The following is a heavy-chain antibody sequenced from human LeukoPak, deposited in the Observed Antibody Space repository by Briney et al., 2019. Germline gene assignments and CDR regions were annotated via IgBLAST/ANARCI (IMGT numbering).Heavy chain of an antibody. J-gene: IGHJ4*02. V-gene: IGHV4-59*01. CDR3: ARERSSGPLYY. D-gene: IGHD6-19*01. CDR2: MYNSGSA. CDR1: GGSISSYY. Sequence: SETLSLTCTVSGGSISSYYWSWIRQPPGKGLEWIGYMYNSGSANYNPSLKSRVTISVDTSKNQFSLKLSSVTAADTAVYYCARERSSGPLYYWGQGTLGTVSS.